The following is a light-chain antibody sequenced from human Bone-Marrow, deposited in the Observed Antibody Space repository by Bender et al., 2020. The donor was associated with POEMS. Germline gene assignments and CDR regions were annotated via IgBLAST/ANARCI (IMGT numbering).Light chain of an antibody. CDR3: CSYPGSNTDVV. V-gene: IGLV2-14*03. J-gene: IGLJ2*01. CDR2: DVT. Sequence: ALTQPASVSGSPGQSSTISCTGTRSDVGGYNYVTWYQQHPDRAPRLIIYDVTNRPSGVSDRFSGSKSGNTASLTISGLQAEDEADYYCCSYPGSNTDVVFGGGTKLTVL. CDR1: RSDVGGYNY.